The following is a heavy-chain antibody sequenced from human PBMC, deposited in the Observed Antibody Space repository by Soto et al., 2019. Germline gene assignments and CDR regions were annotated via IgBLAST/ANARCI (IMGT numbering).Heavy chain of an antibody. Sequence: ASVKVPSKASGFSFTSPALQWLRQSRGQRLEWIGWIVVGSGNTNYAQKFQERVTITRDMSTSTAYMELSSLRSEDTAVYYCAADIAEWELLAPGNWGQGTLVTVSS. J-gene: IGHJ4*02. CDR1: GFSFTSPA. CDR2: IVVGSGNT. V-gene: IGHV1-58*01. D-gene: IGHD1-26*01. CDR3: AADIAEWELLAPGN.